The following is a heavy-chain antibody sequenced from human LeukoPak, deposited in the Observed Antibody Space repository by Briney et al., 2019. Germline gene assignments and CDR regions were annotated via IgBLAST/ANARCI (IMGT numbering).Heavy chain of an antibody. V-gene: IGHV3-74*01. Sequence: PGRSLRLSCAASGFTFSSYEMNWVRQAPGKGLVWVSRINSDGSSTSYADSVKGRFTISRDNAKNSLYLQMNSLRAEDTAVYYCARVRSSGWYLDAFDIWGQGTMVTVSS. J-gene: IGHJ3*02. CDR3: ARVRSSGWYLDAFDI. CDR1: GFTFSSYE. CDR2: INSDGSST. D-gene: IGHD6-19*01.